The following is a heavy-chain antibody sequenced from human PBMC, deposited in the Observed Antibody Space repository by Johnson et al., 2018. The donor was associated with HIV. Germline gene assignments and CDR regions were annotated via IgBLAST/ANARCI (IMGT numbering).Heavy chain of an antibody. CDR3: VRDDRPDGFDI. CDR2: IYSGGST. CDR1: EFTVSSNY. J-gene: IGHJ3*02. Sequence: VQLVESGGGLIQPGGSLRLSCAASEFTVSSNYMNWVRQAPGKGLEWVSLIYSGGSTYYADSVKGRFTISRDSSKNTLYLQRSSLRAEDTALYYCVRDDRPDGFDIWGQGTMVTVSS. V-gene: IGHV3-66*03.